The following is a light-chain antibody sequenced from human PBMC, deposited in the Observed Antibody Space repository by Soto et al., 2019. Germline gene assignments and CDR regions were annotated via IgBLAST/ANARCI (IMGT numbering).Light chain of an antibody. CDR1: SSDVGDSGF. V-gene: IGLV2-11*01. Sequence: QSALTQPRSVSGSPGQSVAISCTGSSSDVGDSGFVSWYQQHPGKAPKLILYDVSERPSGVPDRFSGSRSGTTASLTVSGLQTDDEADYYCCSYATNFLVLGGGTKLTVL. CDR3: CSYATNFLV. CDR2: DVS. J-gene: IGLJ2*01.